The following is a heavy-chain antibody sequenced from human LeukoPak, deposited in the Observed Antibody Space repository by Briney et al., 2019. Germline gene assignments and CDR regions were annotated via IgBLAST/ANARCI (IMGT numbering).Heavy chain of an antibody. D-gene: IGHD6-13*01. CDR1: GFTFRDLA. Sequence: GGSLRLSCTASGFTFRDLAMNWVRQAPGKGLEWVSTLSASGSITYYADSVKGRFTISRDNSKNTLYLQMNSLRAEDTAVYYCTRDTLYSSSWYYFDYWGQGTLVTVSS. V-gene: IGHV3-23*01. CDR2: LSASGSIT. J-gene: IGHJ4*02. CDR3: TRDTLYSSSWYYFDY.